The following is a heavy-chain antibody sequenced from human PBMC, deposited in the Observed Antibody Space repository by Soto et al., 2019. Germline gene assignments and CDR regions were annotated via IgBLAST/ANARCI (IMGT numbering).Heavy chain of an antibody. V-gene: IGHV1-69*13. D-gene: IGHD6-19*01. Sequence: ASLKVSCKASGGTFSSYAISWVRQAPGQGLEWMGGIIPIFGTANYAQKFQGRVTITADESTSTAYMELSSLRSEDTAVYYCAAPTRRYSSGWYGFGSSNYYYYYGMDVWGQGTTVTVSS. J-gene: IGHJ6*02. CDR2: IIPIFGTA. CDR1: GGTFSSYA. CDR3: AAPTRRYSSGWYGFGSSNYYYYYGMDV.